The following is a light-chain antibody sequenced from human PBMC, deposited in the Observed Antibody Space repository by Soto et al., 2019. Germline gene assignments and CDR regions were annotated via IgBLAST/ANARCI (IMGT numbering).Light chain of an antibody. CDR2: AAS. CDR3: QQSYSTPHT. Sequence: DIQMTQSPSSLSASVGDRVTITCRASQSISSYLNWYQQKPGKAPKLLIYAASSLQSGVPSRFSGSGSGTDFTLTISSLQPEDFATYYCQQSYSTPHTFGQGNDWRL. J-gene: IGKJ5*01. CDR1: QSISSY. V-gene: IGKV1-39*01.